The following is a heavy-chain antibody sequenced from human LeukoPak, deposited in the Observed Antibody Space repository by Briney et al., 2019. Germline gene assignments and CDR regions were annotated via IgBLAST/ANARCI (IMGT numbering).Heavy chain of an antibody. CDR2: INSDGSST. Sequence: PGGSLRLSCAASGFTFSSYWMHWVRQAPGRGLVWVSRINSDGSSTSYADSVKGRFTISRDNSKNTLYLQMNSLRAEDTAVYYCAKLPTREQLVRSWFDPWGQGTLVTVSS. D-gene: IGHD6-13*01. V-gene: IGHV3-74*01. CDR1: GFTFSSYW. CDR3: AKLPTREQLVRSWFDP. J-gene: IGHJ5*02.